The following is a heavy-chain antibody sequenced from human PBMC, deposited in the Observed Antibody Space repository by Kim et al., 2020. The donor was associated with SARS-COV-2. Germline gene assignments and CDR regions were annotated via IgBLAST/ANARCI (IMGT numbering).Heavy chain of an antibody. D-gene: IGHD3-10*01. Sequence: TDARNVQGRVTRTRDTSTSTVYMELSSLRSEDTAVYYCAASTNYGSAFDIWGQGTMVTVSS. J-gene: IGHJ3*02. CDR3: AASTNYGSAFDI. V-gene: IGHV1-46*01.